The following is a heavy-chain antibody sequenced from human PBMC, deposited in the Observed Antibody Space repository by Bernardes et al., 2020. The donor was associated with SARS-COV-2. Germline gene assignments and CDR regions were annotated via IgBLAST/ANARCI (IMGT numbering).Heavy chain of an antibody. D-gene: IGHD3-16*01. V-gene: IGHV3-21*06. CDR3: AKDYNYYYYAMDV. CDR1: GITFSSES. J-gene: IGHJ6*02. CDR2: ISSGGSYI. Sequence: GGSLRLSCVASGITFSSESMNWVRQAPGKGLEWLSSISSGGSYIYYADSMKGRFTISRDNAKNSLFLQMDSLRAEDTAVYYCAKDYNYYYYAMDVWGQGTTVTSP.